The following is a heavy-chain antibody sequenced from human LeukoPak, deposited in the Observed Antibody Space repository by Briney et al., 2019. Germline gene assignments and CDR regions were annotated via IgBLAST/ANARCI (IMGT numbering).Heavy chain of an antibody. CDR3: ARETGDCSGGSCYNWFDP. J-gene: IGHJ5*02. CDR1: GFTFSDYY. CDR2: IYSGGST. D-gene: IGHD2-15*01. V-gene: IGHV3-53*01. Sequence: GGSLRLSCAASGFTFSDYYMSWVRQAPGKGLEWVSVIYSGGSTYYADSVKGRFTISRDNSKNTLYLQMNSLRAEDTAVYYCARETGDCSGGSCYNWFDPWGQGTLVTVSS.